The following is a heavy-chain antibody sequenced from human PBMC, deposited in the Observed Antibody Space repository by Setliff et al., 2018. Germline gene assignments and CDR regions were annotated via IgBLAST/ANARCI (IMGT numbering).Heavy chain of an antibody. J-gene: IGHJ3*02. D-gene: IGHD1-1*01. Sequence: SETLSLTCNVYGESFDTYYWSWIRQPPGKGLEWFGEINQSGSGDYNPSFKGRVTISVDTSKKQFSLTLSSVTAADTALYYCRQAVVGRDVFDIWGQGTVVTV. CDR2: INQSGSG. CDR1: GESFDTYY. CDR3: RQAVVGRDVFDI. V-gene: IGHV4-34*01.